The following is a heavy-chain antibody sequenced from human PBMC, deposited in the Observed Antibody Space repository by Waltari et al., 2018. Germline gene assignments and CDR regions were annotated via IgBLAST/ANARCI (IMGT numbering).Heavy chain of an antibody. V-gene: IGHV3-23*01. CDR1: GFIFINFA. CDR2: INGYGDKT. Sequence: EVQVLESGGGLVQPGGSLRLTCEASGFIFINFAINWVRQAQGKGLEWVSGINGYGDKTYYADSVKGRFTLSRDNSRNTLSLQMNSLRAEDTAVYYCAKAHFYDTSGYIEHWGQGTLVTVSS. D-gene: IGHD3-22*01. CDR3: AKAHFYDTSGYIEH. J-gene: IGHJ4*02.